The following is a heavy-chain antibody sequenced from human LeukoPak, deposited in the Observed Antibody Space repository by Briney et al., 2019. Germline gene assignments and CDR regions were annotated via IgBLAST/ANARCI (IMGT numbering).Heavy chain of an antibody. J-gene: IGHJ6*02. CDR3: ARELGYCSGSYCYYYYGMDV. CDR2: IYYSGST. V-gene: IGHV4-39*07. D-gene: IGHD2-15*01. CDR1: GGSIRSTSYY. Sequence: SETLSLTCTVSGGSIRSTSYYWGWIRQPPGKGLEWIGSIYYSGSTYYNPSLKSRVTTSVDTSMNQFSLKLSSVTAADTAVYYCARELGYCSGSYCYYYYGMDVWGQGTTVTVSS.